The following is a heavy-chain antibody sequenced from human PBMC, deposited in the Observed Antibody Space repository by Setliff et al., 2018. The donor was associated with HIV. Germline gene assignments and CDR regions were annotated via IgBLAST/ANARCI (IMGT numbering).Heavy chain of an antibody. CDR3: ARGRKDLTMVRVPNFDY. CDR2: ISPSDGST. Sequence: ASVKVSCKASGYTFTSYYMHWVRQAPGQGLEWMGIISPSDGSTNYAQKFLGRVTLTRDTSLNTLYMELTNLRSEDTAFYYRARGRKDLTMVRVPNFDYWGQGTRVTVSS. CDR1: GYTFTSYY. J-gene: IGHJ4*02. V-gene: IGHV1-46*01. D-gene: IGHD3-10*01.